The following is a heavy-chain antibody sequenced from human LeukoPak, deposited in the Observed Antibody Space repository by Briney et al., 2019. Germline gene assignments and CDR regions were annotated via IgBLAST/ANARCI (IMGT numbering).Heavy chain of an antibody. CDR1: GFTFSSYA. Sequence: PGRSLRLSCAASGFTFSSYAMHWVRQAPGKGLEWVAFIRYDGSNKYYADSVKGRFTISRDNSKNTLYLQMNSLRAEDTAVYYCAKDRGTIFGVVRCCMDVWGKGTTVTVSS. D-gene: IGHD3-3*01. CDR3: AKDRGTIFGVVRCCMDV. J-gene: IGHJ6*03. V-gene: IGHV3-30*02. CDR2: IRYDGSNK.